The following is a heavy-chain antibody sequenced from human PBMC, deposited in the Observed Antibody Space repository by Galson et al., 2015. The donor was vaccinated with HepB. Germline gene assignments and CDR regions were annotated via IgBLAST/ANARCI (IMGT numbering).Heavy chain of an antibody. D-gene: IGHD3-22*01. CDR3: AREYSYDSKEYWFDP. V-gene: IGHV1-69*13. J-gene: IGHJ5*02. Sequence: SVKVSCKASGGTFSSYAISWVRQAPGQGLEWMGGIIPIFGTANYAQKFQGRVTITADESTSTAYMELSSLRSEDTAVYYCAREYSYDSKEYWFDPWGQGTLVTVSS. CDR1: GGTFSSYA. CDR2: IIPIFGTA.